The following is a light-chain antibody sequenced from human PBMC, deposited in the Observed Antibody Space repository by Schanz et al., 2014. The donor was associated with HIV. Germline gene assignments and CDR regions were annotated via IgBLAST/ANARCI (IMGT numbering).Light chain of an antibody. CDR3: CSYAGTYTWV. V-gene: IGLV2-11*01. CDR2: DVG. CDR1: SSDIGAFNF. Sequence: QSALTQPRSVSGSPGQSITISCTGTSSDIGAFNFVSWYQHHPGKAPKVIIYDVGKRPSGVPDRFSGSKSGNAASLTISGLQSDDEAYYHCCSYAGTYTWVLGGGTKLTVL. J-gene: IGLJ3*02.